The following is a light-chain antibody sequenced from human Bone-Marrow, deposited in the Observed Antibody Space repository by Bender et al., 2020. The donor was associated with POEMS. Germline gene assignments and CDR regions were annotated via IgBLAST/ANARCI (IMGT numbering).Light chain of an antibody. CDR2: ADD. V-gene: IGLV1-44*01. J-gene: IGLJ3*02. CDR3: STWDDRLNAWL. CDR1: RIGRNP. Sequence: QSVLTQPPSASGTPGQRVTISCSGGRIGRNPINWYQQLPGTAPRLVFYADDRRPSGVPNRFSASKSGSAASLAISGLQSEDAADYYCSTWDDRLNAWLFGGGTKLTVL.